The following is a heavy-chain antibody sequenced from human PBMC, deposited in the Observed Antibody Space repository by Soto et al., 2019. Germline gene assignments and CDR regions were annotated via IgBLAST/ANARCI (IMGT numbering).Heavy chain of an antibody. CDR2: IYYSGST. Sequence: QVQLQESGPGLVKPSQTLSLTCTVSGGSISSGGYYWSWIRQHPGKGLEWIGYIYYSGSTYYNPSLKSRVTISVDTSKNQFSLKLSSVTAADTAVYYCARDGSIAVAATWGWFDPWGQGTLVTVSS. CDR1: GGSISSGGYY. CDR3: ARDGSIAVAATWGWFDP. D-gene: IGHD6-19*01. V-gene: IGHV4-31*03. J-gene: IGHJ5*02.